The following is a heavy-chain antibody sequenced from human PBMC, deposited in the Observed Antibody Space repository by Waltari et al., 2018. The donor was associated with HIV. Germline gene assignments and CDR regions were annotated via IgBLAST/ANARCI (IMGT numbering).Heavy chain of an antibody. D-gene: IGHD1-1*01. Sequence: EVQLVQSGAEVKEPGESLKISCQGSGYIFTNCWIGWVRQMPGKGLEWMAMSYPDDSDTRYSPSCQGQVTISVDKSISTADLQWSSLKASDTAMYYCALLGIDFNFWGPGTLVTVSS. CDR2: SYPDDSDT. J-gene: IGHJ4*02. CDR1: GYIFTNCW. V-gene: IGHV5-51*03. CDR3: ALLGIDFNF.